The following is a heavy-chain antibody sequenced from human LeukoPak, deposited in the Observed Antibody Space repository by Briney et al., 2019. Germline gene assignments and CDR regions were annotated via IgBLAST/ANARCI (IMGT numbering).Heavy chain of an antibody. J-gene: IGHJ4*02. CDR1: GFTFSDCY. D-gene: IGHD2-2*01. CDR2: ISSSGSTI. Sequence: PGGSLRLSCAASGFTFSDCYMSWIRQAPGKGLEWVSYISSSGSTIYYADSVKGRFTISRDNAKNSLYLQMNSLRAEDAAVYYCARDGSDIVVVPAATFDYWGQGTLVTVSS. V-gene: IGHV3-11*01. CDR3: ARDGSDIVVVPAATFDY.